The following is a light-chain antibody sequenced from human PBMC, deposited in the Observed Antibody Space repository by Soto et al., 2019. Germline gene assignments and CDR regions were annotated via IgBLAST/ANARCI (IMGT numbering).Light chain of an antibody. CDR3: TSYTSSITYV. J-gene: IGLJ1*01. CDR2: EVT. Sequence: QSVLTQPASVSGSPGQSITISCTGTRSDVGGYNYVSWYQQHPGKAPKVMIYEVTYRPVGVSNRFSGSKSGNTAYLTISGLQAEDEADYYCTSYTSSITYVFGTGTKVTVL. V-gene: IGLV2-14*03. CDR1: RSDVGGYNY.